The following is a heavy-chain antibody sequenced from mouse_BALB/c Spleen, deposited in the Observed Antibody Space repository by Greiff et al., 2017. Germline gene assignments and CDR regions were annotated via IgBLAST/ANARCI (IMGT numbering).Heavy chain of an antibody. J-gene: IGHJ4*01. V-gene: IGHV1-4*02. CDR3: ARHGNYLDY. Sequence: VQLQESAAELARPGASVKMSCKASGYTFTSYTMHWVKQRPGQGLEWIGYINPSSGYTEYNQKFKDKTTLTADKSSSTAYMQLSSLTSEDSAVYYCARHGNYLDYWGQGTSVTVSS. CDR2: INPSSGYT. D-gene: IGHD2-1*01. CDR1: GYTFTSYT.